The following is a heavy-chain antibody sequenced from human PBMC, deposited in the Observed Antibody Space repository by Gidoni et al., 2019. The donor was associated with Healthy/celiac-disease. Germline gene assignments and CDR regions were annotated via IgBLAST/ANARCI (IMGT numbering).Heavy chain of an antibody. Sequence: QVQLVQSGAEVKKPGSSVKVSCKASGGTFSSYAISWVRQAPGQGLEWMGGIIPIFGTANYAQKFQGRVTITADESTSTAYMELSSLRSEDTAVYYCARGAIAVARKKADYYYYGMDVWGQGTTVTVSS. D-gene: IGHD6-19*01. CDR1: GGTFSSYA. CDR2: IIPIFGTA. CDR3: ARGAIAVARKKADYYYYGMDV. J-gene: IGHJ6*02. V-gene: IGHV1-69*01.